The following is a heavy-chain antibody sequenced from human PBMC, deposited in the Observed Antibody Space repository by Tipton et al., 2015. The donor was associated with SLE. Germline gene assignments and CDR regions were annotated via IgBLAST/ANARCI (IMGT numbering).Heavy chain of an antibody. J-gene: IGHJ6*03. D-gene: IGHD3-10*01. Sequence: LRLSCTVSGGSISSRSYYWGWIRQPPGKGLEWIGSIYYSGGTYYNPSLKSRVTISVDTSKNQFSLKLSSVTAADTAVYYCARLEGVTGYMDVWGKGTTVTVSS. V-gene: IGHV4-39*07. CDR3: ARLEGVTGYMDV. CDR1: GGSISSRSYY. CDR2: IYYSGGT.